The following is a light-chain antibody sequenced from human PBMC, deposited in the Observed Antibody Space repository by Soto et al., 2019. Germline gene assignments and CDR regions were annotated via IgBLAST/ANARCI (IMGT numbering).Light chain of an antibody. CDR2: DAS. CDR1: QSVSSY. Sequence: EIVLTQSPATLSLSPGEGATLSCRASQSVSSYLAWYQQKPGQAPRLLIYDASNRATGIPARFSGSGSGTDFTLTISSLEPADFAVYYCQQRSNWPLTFGGGTKVEIK. V-gene: IGKV3-11*01. J-gene: IGKJ4*01. CDR3: QQRSNWPLT.